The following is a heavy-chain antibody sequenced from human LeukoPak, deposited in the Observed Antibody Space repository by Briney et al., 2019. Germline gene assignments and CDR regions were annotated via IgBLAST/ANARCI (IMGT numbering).Heavy chain of an antibody. J-gene: IGHJ4*02. Sequence: GGSLRLSCAASGFTFSNYEMHWVRQAPGKGLEWLLYISSSGSIIYYADSVKGRFTISRDNAKNSLSLQMNSLTAEDTAIYYCTRALYYGSSAYLYWGQGTLVTVSS. V-gene: IGHV3-48*03. CDR2: ISSSGSII. CDR1: GFTFSNYE. CDR3: TRALYYGSSAYLY. D-gene: IGHD6-19*01.